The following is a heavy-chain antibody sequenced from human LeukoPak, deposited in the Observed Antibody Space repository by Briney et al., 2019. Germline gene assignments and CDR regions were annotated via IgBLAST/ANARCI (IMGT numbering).Heavy chain of an antibody. V-gene: IGHV3-15*01. CDR1: GFFFSNYD. Sequence: KAGGSLRLSCAASGFFFSNYDMTWVRQAPGKGLEWVGRIKSKINGGTTDYAAPVKGRFTISRDDSKNTLYLQMNSLKTDDTAFYYCTTVSVTTGDYWGQGTLVTVSS. CDR2: IKSKINGGTT. J-gene: IGHJ4*02. CDR3: TTVSVTTGDY. D-gene: IGHD4-17*01.